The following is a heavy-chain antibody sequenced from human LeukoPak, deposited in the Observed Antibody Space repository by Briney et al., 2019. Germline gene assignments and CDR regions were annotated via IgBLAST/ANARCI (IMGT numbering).Heavy chain of an antibody. CDR3: ARGREYSSGWYWVDFDY. J-gene: IGHJ4*02. CDR2: VNPNSGNT. V-gene: IGHV1-8*01. Sequence: ASVKVSCKASGYTFTSYDINWVRQATGQGLEWMGWVNPNSGNTGYAQKFQGRVTMTRNTSISTAYMELSSLRSEDTAVYYCARGREYSSGWYWVDFDYWGQGTLVTVPS. D-gene: IGHD6-19*01. CDR1: GYTFTSYD.